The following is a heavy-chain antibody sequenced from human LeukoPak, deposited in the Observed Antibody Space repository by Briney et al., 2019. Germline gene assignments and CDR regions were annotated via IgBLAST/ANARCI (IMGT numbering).Heavy chain of an antibody. J-gene: IGHJ4*02. V-gene: IGHV3-53*01. D-gene: IGHD5-24*01. CDR1: GFTVSSNY. CDR2: IYDSGTT. Sequence: GGSLRLSCATSGFTVSSNYMSWVRQAPGKGLEWVSVIYDSGTTYYADSVKGRFLIFRDTSKNTVDLQMNSLRAEDTAVYYCARDRRWLRTFDYWGQGTLVTVSS. CDR3: ARDRRWLRTFDY.